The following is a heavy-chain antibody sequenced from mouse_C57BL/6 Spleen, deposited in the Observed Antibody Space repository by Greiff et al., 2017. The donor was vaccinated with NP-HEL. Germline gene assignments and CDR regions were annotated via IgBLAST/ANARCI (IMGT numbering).Heavy chain of an antibody. Sequence: EVQGVESGGGLVKPGGSLKLSCAASGFTFSDYGMHWVRQAPEKGLEWVAYISSGSSTIYYADKVKGRFTISRDNDKNTLFLQMTSLRSEDTAMYYCARTTTVVEGYFDVWGTGTTVTVSS. D-gene: IGHD1-1*01. CDR2: ISSGSSTI. CDR3: ARTTTVVEGYFDV. J-gene: IGHJ1*03. CDR1: GFTFSDYG. V-gene: IGHV5-17*01.